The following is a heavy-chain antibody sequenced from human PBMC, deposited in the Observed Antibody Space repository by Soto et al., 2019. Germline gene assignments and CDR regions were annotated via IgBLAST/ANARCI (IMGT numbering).Heavy chain of an antibody. Sequence: QVQLVQSGAEVQKPGSSVKVSCKASGGTFSSYAISWVRQAPGQGLEWMGGIIPIFGTANYAQKFQGRVTITADESTSTAYMELSSLRSEDTAVYYCARNPPVYDFWSGYYMGGAFDIWGQGTMVTVSS. D-gene: IGHD3-3*01. CDR2: IIPIFGTA. J-gene: IGHJ3*02. CDR3: ARNPPVYDFWSGYYMGGAFDI. CDR1: GGTFSSYA. V-gene: IGHV1-69*01.